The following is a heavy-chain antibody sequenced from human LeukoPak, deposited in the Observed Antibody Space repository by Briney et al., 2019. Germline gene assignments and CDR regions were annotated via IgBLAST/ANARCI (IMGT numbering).Heavy chain of an antibody. CDR1: GDSISDCDSY. Sequence: SETLSLTCTVSGDSISDCDSYWTWIRQTPGKGLEWIGYIFCSGSPTYIPSLKSRLSILVDTSKNEFSLNLRSVTTADTAVYYCARVHDPNRFGFWGRGALVTVSS. CDR2: IFCSGSP. V-gene: IGHV4-61*08. J-gene: IGHJ4*01. D-gene: IGHD1-1*01. CDR3: ARVHDPNRFGF.